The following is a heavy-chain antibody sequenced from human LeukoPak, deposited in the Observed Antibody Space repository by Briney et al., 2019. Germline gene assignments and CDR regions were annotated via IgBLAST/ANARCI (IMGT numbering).Heavy chain of an antibody. CDR2: INSDGRSI. V-gene: IGHV3-74*01. Sequence: GESLRLSCAASGFTFSSSAMSWVRQAPGKGLVRVSRINSDGRSIIYADSVKGRFTISRDNAKNTLYLQMNSLRVEDTAVYYCARGGSPPEALGDALNTWGQGTMVTVSS. CDR3: ARGGSPPEALGDALNT. J-gene: IGHJ3*02. D-gene: IGHD1-26*01. CDR1: GFTFSSSA.